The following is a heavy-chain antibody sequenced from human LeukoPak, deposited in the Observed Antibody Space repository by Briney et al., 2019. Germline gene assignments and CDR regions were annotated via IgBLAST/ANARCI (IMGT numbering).Heavy chain of an antibody. CDR3: AKDPQWELPSPFDH. V-gene: IGHV3-30*18. D-gene: IGHD1-26*01. J-gene: IGHJ4*02. Sequence: GGSLRLSCAASGFTFSSYWMSWVRQAPGKGLEWVAVISYDGSNKYYADSVKGRFTISRDNSKNTLYLQMNSLRAEDTAVYYCAKDPQWELPSPFDHWGQGTLVTVSS. CDR2: ISYDGSNK. CDR1: GFTFSSYW.